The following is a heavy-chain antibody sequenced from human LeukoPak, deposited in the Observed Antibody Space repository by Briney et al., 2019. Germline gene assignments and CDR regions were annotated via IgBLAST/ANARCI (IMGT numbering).Heavy chain of an antibody. D-gene: IGHD3-10*01. V-gene: IGHV1-8*01. CDR1: GYTFTSYD. CDR2: INPNSGNT. J-gene: IGHJ6*03. Sequence: GASEKVSCKASGYTFTSYDINWVRQATGQGVEWMGWINPNSGNTGYAQKFQGRVTMTRNTSISTAYMELSSLRSEDTAVSYCARGVLWFGELLPYYYMDVWGQGTTVTVSS. CDR3: ARGVLWFGELLPYYYMDV.